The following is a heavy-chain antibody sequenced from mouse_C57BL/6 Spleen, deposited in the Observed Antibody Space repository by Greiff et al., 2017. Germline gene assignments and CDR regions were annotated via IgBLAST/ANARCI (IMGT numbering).Heavy chain of an antibody. Sequence: EVQLQESGGGLVQPGGSMKLSCVASGFTFSNYWMNWVRQSPEKGLEWVAQIRLKSDNYATHYAESVKGRFTISRDDSKSSVYLQMNNLRAEDTGIYYCTGDYGSSSHWYFDVWGTGTTVTVSS. CDR2: IRLKSDNYAT. J-gene: IGHJ1*03. V-gene: IGHV6-3*01. CDR3: TGDYGSSSHWYFDV. CDR1: GFTFSNYW. D-gene: IGHD1-1*01.